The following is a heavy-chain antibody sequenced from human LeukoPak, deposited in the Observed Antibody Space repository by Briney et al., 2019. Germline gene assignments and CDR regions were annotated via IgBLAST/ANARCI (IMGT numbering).Heavy chain of an antibody. D-gene: IGHD1-14*01. CDR3: ARGPLTGDYYMDV. V-gene: IGHV3-48*01. CDR1: GFTFSSYS. J-gene: IGHJ6*03. CDR2: SSSSSSSI. Sequence: PGGSLRLSCAASGFTFSSYSMNWVRQAPGKGLEWVSYSSSSSSSIYYADSVKGRFSISRDNAKNSLYLQMNSLRGEDAAVYYCARGPLTGDYYMDVWGKGTTVTVSS.